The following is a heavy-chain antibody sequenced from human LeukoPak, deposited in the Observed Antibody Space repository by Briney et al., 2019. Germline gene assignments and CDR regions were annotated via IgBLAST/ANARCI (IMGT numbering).Heavy chain of an antibody. CDR2: IYYSGST. V-gene: IGHV4-59*01. CDR1: GGSISSYY. CDR3: ARMYYYDSSGYAVYYFDY. Sequence: PSETLSLTCTVSGGSISSYYWSWIRQPPGKGLGWIGYIYYSGSTNYNPSLKSRVTISVDTSKNQFSLKLSSVTAADTAVYYCARMYYYDSSGYAVYYFDYWGQGTLVTVSS. D-gene: IGHD3-22*01. J-gene: IGHJ4*02.